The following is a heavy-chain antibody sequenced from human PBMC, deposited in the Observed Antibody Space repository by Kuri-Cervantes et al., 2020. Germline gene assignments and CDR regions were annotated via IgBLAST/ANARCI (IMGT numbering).Heavy chain of an antibody. Sequence: GGSLRLSCAASGFSFSTYWVSWVRQAPGKGLEWVANIKKDGSEKNYVDSVKGRFTISRDNAKNSLYLQMNSLRVEDTAVYYCAREGDYDYVWGSMGYFDYWGQGILVTVSS. J-gene: IGHJ4*02. CDR2: IKKDGSEK. CDR1: GFSFSTYW. CDR3: AREGDYDYVWGSMGYFDY. V-gene: IGHV3-7*01. D-gene: IGHD3-16*01.